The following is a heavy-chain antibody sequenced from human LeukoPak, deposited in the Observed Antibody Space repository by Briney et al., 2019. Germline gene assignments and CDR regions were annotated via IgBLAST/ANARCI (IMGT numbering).Heavy chain of an antibody. CDR2: FSGSVDTT. CDR3: AKAAAGTCSGARCYYFDS. Sequence: AGGSLRLSCAASGFTFTTYAMSWVRQTPGKGLEWVSTFSGSVDTTYHADSVKGRFTISRDNSKNMVYLQMNSLRAEDTAVYYCAKAAAGTCSGARCYYFDSWGQGTPVTVSS. D-gene: IGHD2-15*01. CDR1: GFTFTTYA. J-gene: IGHJ4*02. V-gene: IGHV3-23*01.